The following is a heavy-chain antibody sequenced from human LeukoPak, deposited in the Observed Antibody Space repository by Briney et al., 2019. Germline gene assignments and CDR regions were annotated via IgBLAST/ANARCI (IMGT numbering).Heavy chain of an antibody. CDR1: GYTFTGYY. D-gene: IGHD6-13*01. CDR3: ARDGAYSSSWDWFDP. V-gene: IGHV1-2*02. J-gene: IGHJ5*02. Sequence: ASVKVSCKASGYTFTGYYMHWVRQAPGQGLEWMGWINPNSGGTNYAQKFQGRVTMTRDTSISTAYMELSRLRSDDTAVYYCARDGAYSSSWDWFDPWGQGTLVTVSS. CDR2: INPNSGGT.